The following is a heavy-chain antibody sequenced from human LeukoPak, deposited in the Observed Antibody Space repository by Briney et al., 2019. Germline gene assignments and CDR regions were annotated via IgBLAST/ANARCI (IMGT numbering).Heavy chain of an antibody. CDR1: GGSISSGGYY. J-gene: IGHJ4*02. V-gene: IGHV4-39*01. D-gene: IGHD4-17*01. Sequence: SETLSLTCTVSGGSISSGGYYWGWIRQPPGKGLEWIGSIYYSGSTYYNPSLKSRVTISVDTSKNQFSLKLSSVTAADTAVYYCARPRGDYGDYFDYWGQGTLVTVSS. CDR2: IYYSGST. CDR3: ARPRGDYGDYFDY.